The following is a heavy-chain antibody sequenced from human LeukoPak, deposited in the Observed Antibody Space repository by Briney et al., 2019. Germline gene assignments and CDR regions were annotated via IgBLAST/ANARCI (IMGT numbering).Heavy chain of an antibody. CDR3: AREYGYNKRIDY. CDR2: VSSSSSYI. CDR1: GFTSSSYP. V-gene: IGHV3-21*01. D-gene: IGHD5-24*01. Sequence: PGGSLRLSCAASGFTSSSYPMTWVRQAPGKGLEWVAAVSSSSSYIYYTNSVKGRFTVSRDNAGKSLYLQMNGLRAEDTALYFCAREYGYNKRIDYWGQGTLVTVSS. J-gene: IGHJ4*02.